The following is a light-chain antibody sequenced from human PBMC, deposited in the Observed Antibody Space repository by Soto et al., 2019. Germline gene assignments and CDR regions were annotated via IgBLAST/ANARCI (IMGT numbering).Light chain of an antibody. CDR2: AAS. Sequence: DIQMTQSPSSLSASVGDGVTITCRASQGISNYLAWYQQKPGKVPKLLIYAASTLQSGVPSRFSGSGSGTDFTLNISSLQPEDVATYYCQKYNSAPQWTFGQGTKVEIK. V-gene: IGKV1-27*01. J-gene: IGKJ1*01. CDR3: QKYNSAPQWT. CDR1: QGISNY.